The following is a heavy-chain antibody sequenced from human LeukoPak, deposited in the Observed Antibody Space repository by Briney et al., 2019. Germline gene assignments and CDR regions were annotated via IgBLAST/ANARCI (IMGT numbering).Heavy chain of an antibody. J-gene: IGHJ4*02. Sequence: SETLSLTCTVSGGSISSHYWSWIRQPPGKGLEWIGYIYYSGSTNYNPSLKSRVTISVDTSKNQFSLKLSSVTAADTAVYYCARGVRIFGVVRPYYFDYWGQGTLVTVSS. CDR2: IYYSGST. CDR1: GGSISSHY. CDR3: ARGVRIFGVVRPYYFDY. V-gene: IGHV4-59*11. D-gene: IGHD3-3*01.